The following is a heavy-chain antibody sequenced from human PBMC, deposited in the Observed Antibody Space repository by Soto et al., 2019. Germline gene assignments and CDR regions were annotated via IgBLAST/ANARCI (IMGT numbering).Heavy chain of an antibody. V-gene: IGHV1-69*12. CDR2: IIPIFGTA. CDR3: AGDEYSSSSVYDYGMDV. CDR1: GGTFSSYA. Sequence: QVQLVQSGAEVKKPGSSVKVSCKASGGTFSSYAISWVRQAPGQGLEWMGGIIPIFGTANYAQKFQGRVTITADESTSTAHMELSSLRSEDSAVYYCAGDEYSSSSVYDYGMDVWGQGTTVTVSS. D-gene: IGHD6-6*01. J-gene: IGHJ6*02.